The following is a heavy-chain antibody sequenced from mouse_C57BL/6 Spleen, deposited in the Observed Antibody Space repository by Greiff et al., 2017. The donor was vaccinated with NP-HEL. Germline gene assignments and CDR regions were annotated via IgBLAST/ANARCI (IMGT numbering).Heavy chain of an antibody. J-gene: IGHJ4*01. Sequence: QVQLQQSGAELVKPGALVKISCKASGYTFTSYWMHWVKQRPGQGLEWIGYINPSSGYTKYNQKFKDKATLTADKSSSTAYMQLSSLTYEDSAVYYCARTDAMDYWGQGTSVTVSS. CDR3: ARTDAMDY. CDR1: GYTFTSYW. V-gene: IGHV1-7*01. CDR2: INPSSGYT.